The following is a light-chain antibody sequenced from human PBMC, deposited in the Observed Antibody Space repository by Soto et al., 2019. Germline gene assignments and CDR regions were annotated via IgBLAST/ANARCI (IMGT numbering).Light chain of an antibody. J-gene: IGLJ2*01. CDR3: SSYAGINTVV. Sequence: QSALTQPPSASGSPGQSVTISCTGTRSDVGGYNYVSWYQQHPGKAPKLILYEVSERPSGVPDRFSGSKSGNTASLTVSGLQAEDDADYYCSSYAGINTVVFGGGTKVTVL. V-gene: IGLV2-8*01. CDR1: RSDVGGYNY. CDR2: EVS.